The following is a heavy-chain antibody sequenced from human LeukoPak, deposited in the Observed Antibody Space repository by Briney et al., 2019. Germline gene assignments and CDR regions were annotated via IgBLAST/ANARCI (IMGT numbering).Heavy chain of an antibody. J-gene: IGHJ6*03. CDR1: GGSFSGYY. Sequence: SETLSLTCAVYGGSFSGYYWSWIRQPPGKGLDWIGEINHSGSTNYNPSLKSRVTISVDTSKNQFSLKLSSVTAADTAVYYCARGGYSYGHYYYYYYMDVWGKGTTVTVSS. V-gene: IGHV4-34*01. D-gene: IGHD5-18*01. CDR2: INHSGST. CDR3: ARGGYSYGHYYYYYYMDV.